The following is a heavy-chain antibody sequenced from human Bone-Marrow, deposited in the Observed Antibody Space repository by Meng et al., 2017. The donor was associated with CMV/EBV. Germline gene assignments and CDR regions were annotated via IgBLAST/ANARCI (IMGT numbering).Heavy chain of an antibody. D-gene: IGHD3-22*01. CDR1: GSTFTSYH. V-gene: IGHV1-46*01. CDR3: AREDSSGYENWFDP. Sequence: QGRCVQSGAWWKKPGASVQVSCKPSGSTFTSYHMHWVRQAPGQGLEWMGIINPSGGSTSYAQKFQGRVTMTRDTSTSTVYMELSSLRSEDTAVYYCAREDSSGYENWFDPWGQGTLVTVSS. CDR2: INPSGGST. J-gene: IGHJ5*02.